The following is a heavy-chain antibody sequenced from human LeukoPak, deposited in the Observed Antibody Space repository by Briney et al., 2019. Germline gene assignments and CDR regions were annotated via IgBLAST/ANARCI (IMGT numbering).Heavy chain of an antibody. V-gene: IGHV4-59*08. CDR1: GGSISSYY. J-gene: IGHJ4*02. CDR2: IYYSGST. Sequence: PSETLSLTCTVSGGSISSYYWSWIRQPPGKGLEWMGYIYYSGSTNYNPSLKSRVTISVDTSKNQFSLKLSSVTAADTAVYYCARLYGDYLPFDYWGQGTLVTVSS. D-gene: IGHD4-17*01. CDR3: ARLYGDYLPFDY.